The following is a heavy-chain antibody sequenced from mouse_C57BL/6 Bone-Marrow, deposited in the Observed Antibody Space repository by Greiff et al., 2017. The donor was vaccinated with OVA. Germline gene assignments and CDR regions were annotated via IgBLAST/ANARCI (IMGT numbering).Heavy chain of an antibody. V-gene: IGHV5-17*01. CDR3: ARTDYDVGGGYAMDY. D-gene: IGHD2-4*01. CDR2: ISSGSSTI. J-gene: IGHJ4*01. Sequence: EVQRVESGGGLVKPGGSLKLSCAASGFTFSDYGMHWVRQAPEKGLEWVAYISSGSSTIYYADTVKGRFTISRDNAKNTLFLQMTSLRSEDTAMYYCARTDYDVGGGYAMDYWGQGTSVTVSS. CDR1: GFTFSDYG.